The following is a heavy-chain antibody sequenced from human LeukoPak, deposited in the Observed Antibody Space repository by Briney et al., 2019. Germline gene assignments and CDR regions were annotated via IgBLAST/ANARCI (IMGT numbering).Heavy chain of an antibody. CDR2: IYYSGST. CDR3: VRPGYSSAVDAFDI. D-gene: IGHD6-19*01. CDR1: GGSISSYY. V-gene: IGHV4-59*01. J-gene: IGHJ3*02. Sequence: KPSETLSLTCTVSGGSISSYYWSWIRQPPGKGLEWIGYIYYSGSTDYNPSLKSRVTISVDTSKNQFSLKLSSVTAADTAVYYCVRPGYSSAVDAFDIWGQGTMVTVSS.